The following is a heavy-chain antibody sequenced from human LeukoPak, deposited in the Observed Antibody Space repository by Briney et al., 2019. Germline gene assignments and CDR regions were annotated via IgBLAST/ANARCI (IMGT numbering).Heavy chain of an antibody. CDR2: ISSSSSYI. Sequence: PGGSLRLSCAASGFTFSSYSMNWVRQAPGKGLEWVSSISSSSSYIYYADSVKGRFTISRDNAKNSLYLQMNSLRAEDTAVYYCARESYTARSKVPFDYWGQGTLVTVSS. D-gene: IGHD5-18*01. V-gene: IGHV3-21*01. CDR3: ARESYTARSKVPFDY. CDR1: GFTFSSYS. J-gene: IGHJ4*02.